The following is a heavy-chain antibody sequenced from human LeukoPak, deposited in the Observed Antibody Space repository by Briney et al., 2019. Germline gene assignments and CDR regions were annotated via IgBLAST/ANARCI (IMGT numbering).Heavy chain of an antibody. Sequence: ASVKVSCKASGYTFTGYYMHWVRQAPGQGLELMGLINPNSGGTNYAQKFQGRLTMTRDTSISTAYMELSRLRSDDTAVYYCARGQEWYYYDSSGPDYWGQGTLVAVSS. CDR3: ARGQEWYYYDSSGPDY. V-gene: IGHV1-2*02. D-gene: IGHD3-22*01. CDR1: GYTFTGYY. J-gene: IGHJ4*02. CDR2: INPNSGGT.